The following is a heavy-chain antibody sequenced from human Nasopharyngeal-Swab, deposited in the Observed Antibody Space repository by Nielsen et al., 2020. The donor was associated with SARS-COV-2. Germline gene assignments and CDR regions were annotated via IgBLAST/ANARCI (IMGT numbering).Heavy chain of an antibody. CDR1: GFTFSNAW. CDR3: ARTAAGAFWNYFDY. J-gene: IGHJ4*02. Sequence: GESLKISCAASGFTFSNAWMSWVRQAPGKGLEWVGRIKSKTDGGTTDYAAPVKGRFTISRDDSKNTLYLQMNSLKTEDTAVYYCARTAAGAFWNYFDYWGQGTLVTVSS. D-gene: IGHD1-1*01. V-gene: IGHV3-15*01. CDR2: IKSKTDGGTT.